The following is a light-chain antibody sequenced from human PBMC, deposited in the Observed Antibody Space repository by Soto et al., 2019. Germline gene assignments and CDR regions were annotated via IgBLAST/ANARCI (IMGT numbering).Light chain of an antibody. CDR3: QQYSSSPLT. J-gene: IGKJ4*01. Sequence: ELVFTQSPGTLSLSPGEKATLSCRGSQSVSSSSLAWYQQKPGQAPRLLIYRASSRATGIPDRFSGSGSGTDFTLTISRLEPEDFAVYYCQQYSSSPLTFGGGT. CDR1: QSVSSSS. V-gene: IGKV3-20*01. CDR2: RAS.